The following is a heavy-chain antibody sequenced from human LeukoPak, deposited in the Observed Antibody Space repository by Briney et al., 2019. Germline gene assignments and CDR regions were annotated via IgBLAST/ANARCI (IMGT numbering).Heavy chain of an antibody. CDR2: ISSSSSYI. CDR1: GFTFSSYS. D-gene: IGHD5-12*01. CDR3: ARDLRGGTSGYDYAPPTWFDY. Sequence: GGSLRLSCAASGFTFSSYSMNWVRQAPGKGLEWVSSISSSSSYIYYADSVKGRFTISRDNAKNSLYLQMNSLRAEDTAVYYCARDLRGGTSGYDYAPPTWFDYWGQGTLVTVSS. V-gene: IGHV3-21*01. J-gene: IGHJ4*02.